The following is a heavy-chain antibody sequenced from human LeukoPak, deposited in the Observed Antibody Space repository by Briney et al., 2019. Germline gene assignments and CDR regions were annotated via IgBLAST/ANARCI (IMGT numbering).Heavy chain of an antibody. D-gene: IGHD3-22*01. V-gene: IGHV3-23*01. CDR3: AKDHSFWQDYYDSSGYTFDY. CDR2: ISGSGGST. CDR1: GFTFSSYA. Sequence: PGGSLRLSCAASGFTFSSYAMSWVRQARGKGLEWVSAISGSGGSTYYADSVKGRFTISRDNSKNTLYLQMNSLRAEDTAVYYCAKDHSFWQDYYDSSGYTFDYWGQGTLVTVSS. J-gene: IGHJ4*02.